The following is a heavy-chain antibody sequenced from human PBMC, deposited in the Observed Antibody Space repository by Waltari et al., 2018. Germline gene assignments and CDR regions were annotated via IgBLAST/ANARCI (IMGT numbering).Heavy chain of an antibody. CDR2: ISGSGGST. CDR1: GSTFSSIA. V-gene: IGHV3-23*01. Sequence: EVQLLESGGGLVQPGGSLSLSCAASGSTFSSIAMSWVRQAPGKGLEWVSAISGSGGSTYYADSVKGRFTISRDNSKNTLYLQMNSLRAEDTAVYYCASRPTGGYYFDYWGQGTLVTVSS. CDR3: ASRPTGGYYFDY. J-gene: IGHJ4*02. D-gene: IGHD3-10*01.